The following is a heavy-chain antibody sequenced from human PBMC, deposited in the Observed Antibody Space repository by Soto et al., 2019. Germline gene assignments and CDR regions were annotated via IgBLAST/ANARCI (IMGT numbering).Heavy chain of an antibody. D-gene: IGHD1-20*01. J-gene: IGHJ4*02. CDR3: AKDRHPDGIWSFDS. V-gene: IGHV1-18*01. Sequence: ASVKVSCKASGYTFTSYGISWVRQAPGQGLEWMGWISAYNGNTNYAQKLQGRVTMTTDTSTSTAYMELRSLRSDDAAVYYCAKDRHPDGIWSFDSRGPGTLVTVSS. CDR2: ISAYNGNT. CDR1: GYTFTSYG.